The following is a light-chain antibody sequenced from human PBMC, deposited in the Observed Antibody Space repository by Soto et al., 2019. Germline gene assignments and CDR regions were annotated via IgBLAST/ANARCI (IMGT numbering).Light chain of an antibody. V-gene: IGKV3-20*01. J-gene: IGKJ1*01. Sequence: EIVLKQSQGTLSFSPGERGTLSCRTSESVSINYLAWYQHKPGQAPRLLFFGASNRATGIPDRFSGSGSGTDFTLTISRLEPEDFAVYYCHQYGSSPWTLGQGTNVDIK. CDR1: ESVSINY. CDR2: GAS. CDR3: HQYGSSPWT.